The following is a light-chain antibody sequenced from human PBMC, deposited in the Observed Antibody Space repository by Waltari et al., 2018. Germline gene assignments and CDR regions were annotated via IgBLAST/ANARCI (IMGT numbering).Light chain of an antibody. CDR1: QSVSSS. V-gene: IGKV3-11*01. Sequence: VILTQSPATLSLSPGERATLSCRASQSVSSSLAWFHQKPGQAPRLLIHGASSRATDIPDRFSGSGSGTDFTLTISSLEPEDGGVYHCYQHSSGYSFGQGTKVEIK. CDR3: YQHSSGYS. J-gene: IGKJ2*03. CDR2: GAS.